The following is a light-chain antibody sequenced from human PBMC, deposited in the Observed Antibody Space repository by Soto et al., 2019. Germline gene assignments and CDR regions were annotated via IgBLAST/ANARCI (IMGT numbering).Light chain of an antibody. CDR2: GAS. Sequence: EIVLTPSPGTLSLSPVERATLSCRASQSVSSSYLAWYQQKPGQAPRLLIYGASSRATGIPDRFSGSGSGTDFTLTISRLEPEDFAVYYCQQYGSSPQTFGQGTKGDIK. V-gene: IGKV3-20*01. CDR1: QSVSSSY. J-gene: IGKJ1*01. CDR3: QQYGSSPQT.